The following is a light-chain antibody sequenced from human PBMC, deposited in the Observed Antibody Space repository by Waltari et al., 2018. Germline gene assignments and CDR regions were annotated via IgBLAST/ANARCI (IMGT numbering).Light chain of an antibody. CDR3: LQYNNWPYT. Sequence: EIEMTQSPASLSVSPGETAILTCRASQNIGTSLRWFQPRPGRAPRHLTYCASTRATGIPARFSASGSGTEFSLTISSLQSDDFAVYYCLQYNNWPYTFGQGTRLEIK. CDR1: QNIGTS. CDR2: CAS. V-gene: IGKV3-15*01. J-gene: IGKJ2*01.